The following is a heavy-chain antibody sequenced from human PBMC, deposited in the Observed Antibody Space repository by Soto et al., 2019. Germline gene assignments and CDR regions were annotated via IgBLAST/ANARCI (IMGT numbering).Heavy chain of an antibody. V-gene: IGHV3-30-3*01. CDR1: GFTFSSYA. J-gene: IGHJ6*02. D-gene: IGHD3-22*01. CDR3: ARDGYYDSSGKYYYYYYGMDV. CDR2: ISYDGSNK. Sequence: QVQLVESGGGVVQPGRSLRLSCAASGFTFSSYAMHWVRQAPGKGLEWVAVISYDGSNKYYADSVKGRFTISRDNSKNTLYLQMNSLRAEDTAEYYCARDGYYDSSGKYYYYYYGMDVWGQGTTVTVSS.